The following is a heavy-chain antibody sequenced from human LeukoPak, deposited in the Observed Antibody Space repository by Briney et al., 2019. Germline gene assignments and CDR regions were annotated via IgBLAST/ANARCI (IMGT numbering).Heavy chain of an antibody. CDR3: ARDSRFGEYHFDY. CDR1: GYTFTSYS. D-gene: IGHD3-10*01. CDR2: IKPNSGVT. V-gene: IGHV1-2*02. J-gene: IGHJ4*02. Sequence: GASVKVSCKASGYTFTSYSMHWVRQAPGQGLEWMGWIKPNSGVTNYAQRFQARVTMTSDMSISTAYMELNSLTSDDTAVYYCARDSRFGEYHFDYWGQGTLVTVSS.